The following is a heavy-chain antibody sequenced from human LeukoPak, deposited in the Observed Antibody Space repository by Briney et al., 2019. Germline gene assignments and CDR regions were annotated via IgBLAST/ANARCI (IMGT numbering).Heavy chain of an antibody. V-gene: IGHV1-8*01. CDR1: GYTFTSYD. Sequence: ASVKVSCKASGYTFTSYDINWVRQATGQGREWMGWMNPNSGNTGYAQKFQGRVTMTRNTSISTAYMELSSLRSEDTAVYYCARGRVTMVRGVIMYYFDYWGQGTLVTVSS. CDR3: ARGRVTMVRGVIMYYFDY. J-gene: IGHJ4*02. D-gene: IGHD3-10*01. CDR2: MNPNSGNT.